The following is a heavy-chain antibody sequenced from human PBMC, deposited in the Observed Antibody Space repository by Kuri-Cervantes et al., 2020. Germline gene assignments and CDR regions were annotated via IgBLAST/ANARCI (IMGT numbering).Heavy chain of an antibody. J-gene: IGHJ3*02. Sequence: ASVKVSCKASGYTFTGYYMHWVRQAPGQGLEWMGWINPNSGGTNYAQKFQGWVTMTRGTSISTAYMELSRLRSDDTAVYYCASPYYYDSSGYYLGGGTSDAFDIWGQGTMVTVSS. D-gene: IGHD3-22*01. CDR2: INPNSGGT. CDR1: GYTFTGYY. CDR3: ASPYYYDSSGYYLGGGTSDAFDI. V-gene: IGHV1-2*04.